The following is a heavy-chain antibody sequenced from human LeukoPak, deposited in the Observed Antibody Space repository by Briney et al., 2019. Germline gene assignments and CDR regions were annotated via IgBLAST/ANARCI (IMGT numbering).Heavy chain of an antibody. CDR2: ISSSSSYI. J-gene: IGHJ6*02. V-gene: IGHV3-21*01. CDR1: GFTFSSYS. CDR3: ARVAVAGRSPLYYYYGMDV. Sequence: GGSLRLSCAASGFTFSSYSMNWDRQAPGKGLEWVSSISSSSSYIYYADSVKGRFTISRDNAKNSLYLQMNSLRAEDTAVYYCARVAVAGRSPLYYYYGMDVWGQGTTVTVSS. D-gene: IGHD6-19*01.